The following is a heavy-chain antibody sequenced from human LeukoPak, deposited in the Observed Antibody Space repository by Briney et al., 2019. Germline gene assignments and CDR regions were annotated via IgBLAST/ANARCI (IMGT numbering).Heavy chain of an antibody. CDR2: ISGSGGST. CDR1: GFTFSKYA. Sequence: GGSLRLSCAASGFTFSKYAMSWVRQASGKGLEWVSGISGSGGSTYYADSVKGRFTISRDNSKNTLYLQMNSLRAEDTAVYYCAKSDDSSGYYYGIVYWGQGTLVTVSS. CDR3: AKSDDSSGYYYGIVY. D-gene: IGHD3-22*01. V-gene: IGHV3-23*01. J-gene: IGHJ4*02.